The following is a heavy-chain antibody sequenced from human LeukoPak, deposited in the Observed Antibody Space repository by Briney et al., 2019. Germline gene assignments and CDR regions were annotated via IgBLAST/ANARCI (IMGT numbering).Heavy chain of an antibody. J-gene: IGHJ4*02. V-gene: IGHV4-34*01. CDR2: INHSGST. CDR3: ARLGLVGAKSSSVGTRYFDY. Sequence: PSETLSLTCAVYGGSFSGYYWSWIRQPPGKGLEWIGEINHSGSTNYNPSLKSRVTISVDTSKNQFSLKLSSVTAADTAVYYCARLGLVGAKSSSVGTRYFDYWGQGTLVTVSS. D-gene: IGHD1-26*01. CDR1: GGSFSGYY.